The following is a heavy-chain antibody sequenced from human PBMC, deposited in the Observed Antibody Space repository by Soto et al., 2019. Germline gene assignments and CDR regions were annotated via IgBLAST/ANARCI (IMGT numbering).Heavy chain of an antibody. D-gene: IGHD4-4*01. CDR2: INHSGST. V-gene: IGHV4-34*01. CDR1: GGSFSGYY. CDR3: ARGRTTVRDYYYYYMDV. Sequence: PSETLSLTCAVYGGSFSGYYWSWIRQPPGKGLEWIGEINHSGSTNYNPSLKSRVTISVDTSKNQFSLKLSSVTAADTAVYYCARGRTTVRDYYYYYMDVWGKGTTVTVSS. J-gene: IGHJ6*03.